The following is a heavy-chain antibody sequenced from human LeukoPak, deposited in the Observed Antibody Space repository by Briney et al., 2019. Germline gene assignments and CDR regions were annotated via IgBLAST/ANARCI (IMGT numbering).Heavy chain of an antibody. CDR2: ISWNSGSI. CDR3: AKDRLLAYGGFDY. CDR1: GFTFDDYA. D-gene: IGHD4-23*01. Sequence: GRSLRLSCAASGFTFDDYAMHWVRHAPGKGLEWVSGISWNSGSIGYADSVRGRLTISRDNAKNSLYLQMNSLRAEDTALYYCAKDRLLAYGGFDYWGQGTLVTVSS. V-gene: IGHV3-9*01. J-gene: IGHJ4*02.